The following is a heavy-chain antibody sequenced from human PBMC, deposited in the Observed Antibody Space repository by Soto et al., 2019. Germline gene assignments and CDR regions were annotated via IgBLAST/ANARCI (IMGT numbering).Heavy chain of an antibody. CDR1: GFSLRTSGVG. D-gene: IGHD6-19*01. CDR2: SYWNDDK. CDR3: AKSGSSGWYGWFDP. V-gene: IGHV2-5*01. J-gene: IGHJ5*02. Sequence: SGPTLVNPTQPLTLTCIFSGFSLRTSGVGVGWIRQPPGKALEWLGFSYWNDDKRYSPSLKSRLTITKDTSKNQVVLTMTNMDPVDTATYYCAKSGSSGWYGWFDPRGQGTLVTVSS.